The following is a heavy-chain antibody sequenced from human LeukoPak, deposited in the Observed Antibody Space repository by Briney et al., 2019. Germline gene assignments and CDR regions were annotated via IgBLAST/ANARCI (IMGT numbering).Heavy chain of an antibody. Sequence: PGGSLRLSCAASGFTFSTYWMHWVRQAPGKGLVWVSRITSDASSTSYADFVKGRFTISRDNAKNMLYLQMNSLRAEDTAVYYCARDGAPSDWLDVWGQGTTVTVSS. CDR1: GFTFSTYW. V-gene: IGHV3-74*01. CDR3: ARDGAPSDWLDV. CDR2: ITSDASST. D-gene: IGHD3-9*01. J-gene: IGHJ6*02.